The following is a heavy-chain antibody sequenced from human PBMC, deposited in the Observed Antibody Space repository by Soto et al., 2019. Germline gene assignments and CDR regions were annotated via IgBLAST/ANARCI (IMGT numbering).Heavy chain of an antibody. CDR3: ARPSGSYSDYYGMDV. CDR1: GFTFSSYS. V-gene: IGHV3-21*01. J-gene: IGHJ6*02. D-gene: IGHD1-26*01. Sequence: GGSLRLSCAASGFTFSSYSMNWVRQAPGKGLEWVSSISSSSYIYYADSVKGRFTISRDNAKNSLYLQMNSLRAEDTAVYYCARPSGSYSDYYGMDVWGQGTTVTVSS. CDR2: ISSSSYI.